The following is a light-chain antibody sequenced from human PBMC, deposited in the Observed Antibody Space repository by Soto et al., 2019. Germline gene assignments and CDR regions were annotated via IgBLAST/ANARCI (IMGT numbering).Light chain of an antibody. V-gene: IGKV1-5*01. CDR3: QQYNSYSRT. CDR1: QSISTW. Sequence: DIQMTQSPSTLSASTGDRVTITCRASQSISTWLAWYQQKPGKAPKLLIYDASSLRGGVPSRFSGSGSGTEFTLTISSLQPDDFATYYCQQYNSYSRTFGQGTKVDIK. J-gene: IGKJ2*02. CDR2: DAS.